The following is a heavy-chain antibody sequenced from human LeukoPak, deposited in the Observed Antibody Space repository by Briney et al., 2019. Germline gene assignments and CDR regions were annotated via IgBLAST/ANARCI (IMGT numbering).Heavy chain of an antibody. J-gene: IGHJ4*02. CDR1: GGSITSTNY. V-gene: IGHV4-39*01. CDR2: IYYSGST. CDR3: ARLRAAAPINYFDY. D-gene: IGHD6-13*01. Sequence: SETLSLTCGVSGGSITSTNYWTWVRQPPGKGLEWIGSIYYSGSTYYNPSLKSRVTISVDTSKNQFSLKLSSVTAADTAVYYCARLRAAAPINYFDYWGQGTLVTVSS.